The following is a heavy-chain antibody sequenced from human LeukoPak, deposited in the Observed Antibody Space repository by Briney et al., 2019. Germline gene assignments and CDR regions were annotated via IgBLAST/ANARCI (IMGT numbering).Heavy chain of an antibody. D-gene: IGHD6-13*01. Sequence: GGSLRLSCAATGFTFDDYALHWVRQAPGKGLEWVSGISWNSGSIGYADSVKGRFTISRDNAENSLYLQMNSLRPEDTALYYCAKDIAKATTVSSSVVFDIWGQGTMVTVSS. J-gene: IGHJ3*02. CDR1: GFTFDDYA. CDR3: AKDIAKATTVSSSVVFDI. CDR2: ISWNSGSI. V-gene: IGHV3-9*01.